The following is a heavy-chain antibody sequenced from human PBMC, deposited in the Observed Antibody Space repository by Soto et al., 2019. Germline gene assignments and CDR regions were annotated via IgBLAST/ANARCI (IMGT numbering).Heavy chain of an antibody. V-gene: IGHV1-3*01. CDR3: ARGLWFGESRNRLCDY. J-gene: IGHJ4*02. Sequence: QVQLVQSGAEVKKPGASVQVSCKASGYTFTGYSIHWVRRAPGQRLEWMGWINAGNGNTEYSRDFQGRLTITRDTSASTAYMELSSLRSEDTSVYYCARGLWFGESRNRLCDYWGRGTLVTVSS. D-gene: IGHD3-10*01. CDR2: INAGNGNT. CDR1: GYTFTGYS.